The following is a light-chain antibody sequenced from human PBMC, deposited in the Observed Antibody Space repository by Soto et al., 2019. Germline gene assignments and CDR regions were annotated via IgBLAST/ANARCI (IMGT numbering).Light chain of an antibody. Sequence: QSAPTQPASVSGSPGQSITISCSGTSSDVGGYNYVFWYQHHPGKAPKLMIYDVSNRPSGVSNRFSGSKSGNTASLTISGLQAEDEADYYCSSYTSSSTYVFGTGTKLTVL. CDR1: SSDVGGYNY. J-gene: IGLJ1*01. CDR3: SSYTSSSTYV. CDR2: DVS. V-gene: IGLV2-14*03.